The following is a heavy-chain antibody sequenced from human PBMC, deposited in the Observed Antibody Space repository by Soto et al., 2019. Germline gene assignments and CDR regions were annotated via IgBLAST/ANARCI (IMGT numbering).Heavy chain of an antibody. V-gene: IGHV3-43*01. J-gene: IGHJ6*02. CDR3: AKDSYGDYALDHYGMDV. CDR1: GFTFDDYT. CDR2: ISWDGGST. D-gene: IGHD4-17*01. Sequence: PGGSLRLSCAASGFTFDDYTMHWVRQAPGKGLEWVSLISWDGGSTYYADSVKGRFTISRDNSKNSLYLQMNSLRTEDTALYYCAKDSYGDYALDHYGMDVWGQGTTVTVSS.